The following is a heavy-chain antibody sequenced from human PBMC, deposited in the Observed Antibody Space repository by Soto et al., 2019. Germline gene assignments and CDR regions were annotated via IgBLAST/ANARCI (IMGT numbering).Heavy chain of an antibody. D-gene: IGHD3-10*01. J-gene: IGHJ5*02. Sequence: QLQLQESGPGLVKPSETLSLTCAVSGGSLSAPTYYWGWVRQPPGKGLEWIGNIHYTGSAFYNPSLLSRVTISVDTSKNQFSLRLTAVTAADNDVYYCARVRGEVDNWFDPWGRGTLVIVSS. CDR1: GGSLSAPTYY. V-gene: IGHV4-39*01. CDR3: ARVRGEVDNWFDP. CDR2: IHYTGSA.